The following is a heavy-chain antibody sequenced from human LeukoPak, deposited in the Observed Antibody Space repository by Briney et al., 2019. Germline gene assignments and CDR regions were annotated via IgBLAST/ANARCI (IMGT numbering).Heavy chain of an antibody. CDR2: INSDGSST. V-gene: IGHV3-74*01. Sequence: GGSLRLSCAASGFTFSSYWMHWVRQAPGKGLVWVSRINSDGSSTSYADSVKGRFTISRGNAKNTLYLQMNSLRAEDTAVYYCARADYYCSSTSCGFDYWGQGTLVTVSS. J-gene: IGHJ4*02. CDR1: GFTFSSYW. D-gene: IGHD2-2*01. CDR3: ARADYYCSSTSCGFDY.